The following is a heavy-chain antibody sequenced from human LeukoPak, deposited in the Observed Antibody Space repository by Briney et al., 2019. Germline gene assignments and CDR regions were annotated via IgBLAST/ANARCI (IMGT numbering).Heavy chain of an antibody. Sequence: GGSLRLSCAASGFTFSSYAMHWVRQAPGKGLEWVAVISYDGSNKYYADSVKGRFTISRDNSKNTLYLQMNSLRAEDPAVYYCAKENVVVPAHPAHWGQGTLVTVSS. CDR2: ISYDGSNK. CDR1: GFTFSSYA. V-gene: IGHV3-30-3*01. D-gene: IGHD2-2*01. J-gene: IGHJ4*02. CDR3: AKENVVVPAHPAH.